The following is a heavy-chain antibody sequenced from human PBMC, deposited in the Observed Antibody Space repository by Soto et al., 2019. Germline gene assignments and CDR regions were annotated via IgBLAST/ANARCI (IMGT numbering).Heavy chain of an antibody. CDR2: IIPIFGTA. Sequence: GASVKVSCKASGGTFSSYAISWVRQAPGQGLEWMGGIIPIFGTANYAQKFQGRVTITADESTSTAYMEPSSLRSEDTAVYYCARHDCISTSCYYYYYYGMDVWGQGTTVTVSS. J-gene: IGHJ6*02. CDR1: GGTFSSYA. CDR3: ARHDCISTSCYYYYYYGMDV. D-gene: IGHD2-2*01. V-gene: IGHV1-69*13.